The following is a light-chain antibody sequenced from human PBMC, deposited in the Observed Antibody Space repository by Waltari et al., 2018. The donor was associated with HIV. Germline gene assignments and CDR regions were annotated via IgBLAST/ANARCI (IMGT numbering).Light chain of an antibody. CDR2: DAS. V-gene: IGKV3-11*01. J-gene: IGKJ4*01. CDR1: QSVSNY. Sequence: IVLTQSPATLYLSPGERATLSCRASQSVSNYLAWYQQKPGQPPRLLIYDASNRATGIPARFSGSGSGTDFTLTISSLEPEDSAVYYCQQRSNWPPLTFGGGTKVEI. CDR3: QQRSNWPPLT.